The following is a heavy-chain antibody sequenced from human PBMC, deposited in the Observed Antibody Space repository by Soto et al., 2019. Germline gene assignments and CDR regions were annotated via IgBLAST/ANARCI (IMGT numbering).Heavy chain of an antibody. Sequence: GGSLRLSCAASGFTFSSYAMSWVRQAPGKGLEWVSAISGSGGSTYYADSVKGRFTISRDNSKNTLYLQRNSLRAEDTAVYYCAKDKSVAVAGTTGDYYYYYGMDVWGQGTTVTVSS. CDR1: GFTFSSYA. V-gene: IGHV3-23*01. CDR3: AKDKSVAVAGTTGDYYYYYGMDV. CDR2: ISGSGGST. J-gene: IGHJ6*02. D-gene: IGHD6-19*01.